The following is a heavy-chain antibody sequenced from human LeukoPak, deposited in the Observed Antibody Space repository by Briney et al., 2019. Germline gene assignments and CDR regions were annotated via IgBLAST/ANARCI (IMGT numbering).Heavy chain of an antibody. J-gene: IGHJ5*02. V-gene: IGHV3-7*03. CDR3: ARDGDTSGWYA. CDR2: IKQDGSVK. CDR1: GFTFSNYW. D-gene: IGHD6-19*01. Sequence: GGSLRLSCAASGFTFSNYWMSWIRQAPGKGLEWVANIKQDGSVKNYVDSVKGRFTISRDNAKNSLYLRMNSLRAEDTAIYYCARDGDTSGWYAWGQGILVTVSS.